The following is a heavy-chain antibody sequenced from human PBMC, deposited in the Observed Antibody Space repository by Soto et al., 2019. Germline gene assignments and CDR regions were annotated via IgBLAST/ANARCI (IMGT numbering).Heavy chain of an antibody. V-gene: IGHV4-4*07. D-gene: IGHD3-10*01. CDR2: IYASGST. J-gene: IGHJ5*02. Sequence: PSENLSLTCTVSGASISISYWSWIRQPAGKGLEWIGHIYASGSTIYNPSLKSRVTMSVDTSKNQFSLKLSSVTAADTAVYYCATEGTGEGLKPFAPSSQGTLVPVSS. CDR3: ATEGTGEGLKPFAP. CDR1: GASISISY.